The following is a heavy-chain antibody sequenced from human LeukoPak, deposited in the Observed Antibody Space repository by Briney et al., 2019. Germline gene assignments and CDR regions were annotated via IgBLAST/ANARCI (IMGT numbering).Heavy chain of an antibody. D-gene: IGHD2-2*01. CDR3: ASYTTSRYCSSTSCYRAFDI. CDR1: GGSISSCY. V-gene: IGHV4-59*01. Sequence: SGTLSLTCTVSGGSISSCYWSWIRQPPGKGLEWIGYIYYSGSTNYNPSLKSRVTISVDTSKNQFSLKLSSVTAADTAVYYCASYTTSRYCSSTSCYRAFDIWGQGTMVTVSS. J-gene: IGHJ3*02. CDR2: IYYSGST.